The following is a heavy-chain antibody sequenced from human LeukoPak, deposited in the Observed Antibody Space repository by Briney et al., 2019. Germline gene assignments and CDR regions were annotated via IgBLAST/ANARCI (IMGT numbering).Heavy chain of an antibody. CDR3: AREGTYSNGPDY. CDR2: INSDGTST. V-gene: IGHV3-74*01. Sequence: GGSLRLSCAASGFTFSSHWMHWVRQAPGKGLVWVSRINSDGTSTTYADSVKGRFTISRDNAKNTLYLQMNSLRVEDTAVFHCAREGTYSNGPDYWGRGTLVTVSS. J-gene: IGHJ4*02. D-gene: IGHD3-22*01. CDR1: GFTFSSHW.